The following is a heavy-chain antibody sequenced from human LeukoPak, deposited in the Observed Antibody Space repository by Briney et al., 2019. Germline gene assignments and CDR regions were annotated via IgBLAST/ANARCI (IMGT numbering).Heavy chain of an antibody. V-gene: IGHV1-18*01. CDR3: ARSMVRAVTQVASDY. Sequence: GASVKVSCKASGYTYSDYGISWVRQAPGQGLEWMGWISTYNGNTIYAGKLQGRVTMTTDTSTSTAYMELRSLRSDDTAVYYCARSMVRAVTQVASDYWGQGTLVTVSS. CDR1: GYTYSDYG. J-gene: IGHJ4*02. D-gene: IGHD3-10*01. CDR2: ISTYNGNT.